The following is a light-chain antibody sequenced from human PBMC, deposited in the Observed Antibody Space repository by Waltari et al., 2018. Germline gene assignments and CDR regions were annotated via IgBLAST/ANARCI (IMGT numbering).Light chain of an antibody. CDR3: QQYNNWPLT. CDR2: GAS. V-gene: IGKV3-15*01. J-gene: IGKJ4*01. CDR1: QSVSSD. Sequence: ETVMTQSPPTLSVSPGERATLPGRASQSVSSDLAWYQQNPGQAPRLLIYGASTRATGSPGRFSGSGSGTEFTLTISSLQSEDFAVYYCQQYNNWPLTFGGGTKVEI.